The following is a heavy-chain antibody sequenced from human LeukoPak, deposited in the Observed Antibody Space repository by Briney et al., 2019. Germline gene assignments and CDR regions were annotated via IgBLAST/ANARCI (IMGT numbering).Heavy chain of an antibody. Sequence: GGSLRLSCAASGFTFSSYGMHWVRQAPGKGLEWVAVISYDGSNKYYADSVKGRFTISRDSSKNTLYLQMNSLRAEDTAVYYCARFGGYEGYCSGGSCYSFLDDYWGQGTLVTVSS. V-gene: IGHV3-30*03. D-gene: IGHD2-15*01. CDR3: ARFGGYEGYCSGGSCYSFLDDY. CDR2: ISYDGSNK. CDR1: GFTFSSYG. J-gene: IGHJ4*02.